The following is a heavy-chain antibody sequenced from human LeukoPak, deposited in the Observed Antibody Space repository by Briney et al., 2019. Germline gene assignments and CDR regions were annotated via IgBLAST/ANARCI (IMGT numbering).Heavy chain of an antibody. Sequence: GGSLRLACAASGFTFSSYAMTWVRQAPGKGLEWVSGISGSGGRTYYADSVKGRFTISGDNSKNTLFLQMNILRAEDTALYYCAKSGSSSPYYFDYWGQGTLVTVSS. D-gene: IGHD6-13*01. CDR1: GFTFSSYA. J-gene: IGHJ4*02. CDR3: AKSGSSSPYYFDY. V-gene: IGHV3-23*01. CDR2: ISGSGGRT.